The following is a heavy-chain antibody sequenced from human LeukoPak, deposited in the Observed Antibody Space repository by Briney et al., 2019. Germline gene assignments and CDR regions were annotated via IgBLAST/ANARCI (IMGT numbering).Heavy chain of an antibody. V-gene: IGHV3-66*01. Sequence: GGSLRLSCAASGFTVSSNYMSWVRQAPGKGLEWVSVIYSGGSTYYADSVKGRFTISRGNSKNTLYLQMNSLRAEDTAVYYCARGLKYSSSSGDYFDYWGQGTLVTVSS. CDR3: ARGLKYSSSSGDYFDY. CDR2: IYSGGST. J-gene: IGHJ4*02. D-gene: IGHD6-6*01. CDR1: GFTVSSNY.